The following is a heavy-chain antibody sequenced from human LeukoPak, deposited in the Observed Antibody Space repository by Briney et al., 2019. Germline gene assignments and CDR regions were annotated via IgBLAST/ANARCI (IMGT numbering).Heavy chain of an antibody. Sequence: SETLSLTCTVSGGSISGYYWSWIRQPPGKGLEWIGYIYYSGSTNYNPSLKSRVTISVDTSKNQFSLKLSSVTAADTAVYYCARRRGQSLDPWGQGTLVTVSS. V-gene: IGHV4-59*08. J-gene: IGHJ5*02. CDR1: GGSISGYY. CDR3: ARRRGQSLDP. CDR2: IYYSGST.